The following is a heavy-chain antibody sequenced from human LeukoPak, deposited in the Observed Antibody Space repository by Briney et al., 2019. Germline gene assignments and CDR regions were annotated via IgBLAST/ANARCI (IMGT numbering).Heavy chain of an antibody. J-gene: IGHJ4*02. CDR2: MYSGGST. Sequence: GGSLRLSCAASGFTVSSNYMSWVRQAPGKGLEWVSVMYSGGSTYYADSVRGRFTISRDNSKNTVYLQMKNLRAEDTAVYYCAKDGPDGFDYWGQGTLVTVSS. V-gene: IGHV3-53*01. CDR1: GFTVSSNY. CDR3: AKDGPDGFDY.